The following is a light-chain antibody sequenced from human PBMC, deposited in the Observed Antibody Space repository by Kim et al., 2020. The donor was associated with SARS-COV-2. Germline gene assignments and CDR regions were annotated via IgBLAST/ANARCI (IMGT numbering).Light chain of an antibody. CDR1: SSDVGSYNH. CDR3: CSYAVSITLV. Sequence: GQSITISCTGTSSDVGSYNHVSWYQQHPGKAPKLIIYDVSERPSGVSGRFSGSKSGNTASLTISGLRAEDEADYYCCSYAVSITLVFGSGTKVTVL. V-gene: IGLV2-23*02. CDR2: DVS. J-gene: IGLJ1*01.